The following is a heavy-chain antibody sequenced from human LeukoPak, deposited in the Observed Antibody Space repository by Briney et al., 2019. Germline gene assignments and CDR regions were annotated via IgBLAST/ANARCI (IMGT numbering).Heavy chain of an antibody. CDR2: IYYSGST. J-gene: IGHJ3*02. Sequence: PSETLSLTCTVSGASISNYYWSWIRQPPGKGLEWIGYIYYSGSTNYNPSLKSRVTISVDTSKNQFSLKLSSVTAADTAVYYCARGSYYAHDAFDIWGQGTMVTVSS. CDR3: ARGSYYAHDAFDI. V-gene: IGHV4-59*01. D-gene: IGHD1-26*01. CDR1: GASISNYY.